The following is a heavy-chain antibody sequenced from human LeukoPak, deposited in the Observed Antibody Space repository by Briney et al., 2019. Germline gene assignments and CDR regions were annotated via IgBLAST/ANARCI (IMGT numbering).Heavy chain of an antibody. CDR3: AKSDYYGASDY. CDR1: GGSISSYY. J-gene: IGHJ4*02. Sequence: ASETLSLTCTVSGGSISSYYWSWIQQPPGKGLEWIGYIYYSGSTNYNPSLKSRVTISVDTFRNQFSLKLTSVTAADTAIYYCAKSDYYGASDYWGQGTLVTVSS. D-gene: IGHD3-10*01. V-gene: IGHV4-59*01. CDR2: IYYSGST.